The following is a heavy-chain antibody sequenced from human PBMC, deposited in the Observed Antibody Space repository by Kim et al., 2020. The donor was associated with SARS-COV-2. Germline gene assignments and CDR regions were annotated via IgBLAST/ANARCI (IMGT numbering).Heavy chain of an antibody. J-gene: IGHJ4*02. CDR1: GGSFSGYS. CDR3: VYRCRGYRSFFDY. Sequence: SETLSLTCAASGGSFSGYSWSWVRQAPGKGLEWIGEINPSGITNYNPSLKSRVAISGDTSQDKFFLRLISVTAADTAMYYCVYRCRGYRSFFDYWGQGTLVPVCS. D-gene: IGHD5-18*01. V-gene: IGHV4-34*01. CDR2: INPSGIT.